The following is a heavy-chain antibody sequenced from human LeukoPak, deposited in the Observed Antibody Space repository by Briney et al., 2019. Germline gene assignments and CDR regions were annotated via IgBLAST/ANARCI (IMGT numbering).Heavy chain of an antibody. V-gene: IGHV1-18*01. CDR2: ISAYNGNT. CDR3: AGTELYYDSSGYSPIDFDY. J-gene: IGHJ4*02. Sequence: ASVKVSCKASGYTFTSYGISWVRQAPGQGLEWMGWISAYNGNTNYAQKLQGRVTMTTDTSTSTAYMELRSLRSDDTAVYYCAGTELYYDSSGYSPIDFDYWGQGTLVTVSS. CDR1: GYTFTSYG. D-gene: IGHD3-22*01.